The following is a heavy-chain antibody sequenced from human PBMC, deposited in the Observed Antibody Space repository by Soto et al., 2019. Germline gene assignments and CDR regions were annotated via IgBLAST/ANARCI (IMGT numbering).Heavy chain of an antibody. CDR2: INAGNGNT. D-gene: IGHD1-1*01. Sequence: ASVKVSCKTSGYTFTSYALHWVRQAPGQRLEWMGWINAGNGNTKYSQKFQGRVIITRDTSASTAYMELSSLRSEDTAVYYCARDIRTGTTWSPFDYWGQGTLVTVSS. J-gene: IGHJ4*02. CDR3: ARDIRTGTTWSPFDY. V-gene: IGHV1-3*01. CDR1: GYTFTSYA.